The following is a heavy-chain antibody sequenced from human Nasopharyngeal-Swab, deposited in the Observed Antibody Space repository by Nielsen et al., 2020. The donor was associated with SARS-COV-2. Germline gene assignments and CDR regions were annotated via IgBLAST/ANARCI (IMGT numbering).Heavy chain of an antibody. CDR1: GFSFSSYA. V-gene: IGHV3-30*04. J-gene: IGHJ4*02. CDR3: ARRALQDYYFDY. Sequence: GGSLRLSCAASGFSFSSYAMHWVRQAPGKGLEWVAVASSDGRNKYYADSVKGRFTVSRDNSKNTLYLKTNSLRAEDTAVYYCARRALQDYYFDYWGQGTLVTVSS. CDR2: ASSDGRNK.